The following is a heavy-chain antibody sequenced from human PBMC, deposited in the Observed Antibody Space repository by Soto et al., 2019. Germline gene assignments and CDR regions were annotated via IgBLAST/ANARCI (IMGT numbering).Heavy chain of an antibody. Sequence: GGSLRLSCAASGFTFSSYAMSWVRQAPGKGLEWVSAISGSGGSTYYADSVKGRFTISRDNSKNTLYLQMNSLRAEDTAVYYCAKPIVLMVLGWHWFDPWGQGTLVTVSS. D-gene: IGHD2-8*01. CDR1: GFTFSSYA. J-gene: IGHJ5*02. V-gene: IGHV3-23*01. CDR3: AKPIVLMVLGWHWFDP. CDR2: ISGSGGST.